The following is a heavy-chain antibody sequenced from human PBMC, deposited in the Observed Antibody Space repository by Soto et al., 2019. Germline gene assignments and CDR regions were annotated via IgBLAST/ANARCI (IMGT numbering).Heavy chain of an antibody. CDR2: ISAYYDHP. CDR3: ARDRAFGGVGDACDI. J-gene: IGHJ3*02. Sequence: QVQLVQSGGEVKKSGASVKVSCKASGYTFTSYGLSWVRQAPGQGLEWMGWISAYYDHPNYAQNLQDRVSMTTDTSTNTAYLELRSLRSDATAVYYCARDRAFGGVGDACDIWGQGTMVTVSS. V-gene: IGHV1-18*01. D-gene: IGHD1-26*01. CDR1: GYTFTSYG.